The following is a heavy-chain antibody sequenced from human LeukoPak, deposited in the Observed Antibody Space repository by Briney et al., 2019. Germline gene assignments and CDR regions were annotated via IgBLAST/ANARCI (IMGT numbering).Heavy chain of an antibody. D-gene: IGHD2-2*01. V-gene: IGHV4-30-2*01. J-gene: IGHJ4*02. CDR3: ARGGKSRTSYYLDY. CDR1: GGSISSGGYS. CDR2: IYHSGST. Sequence: SETLSLTCAVSGGSISSGGYSWSWIRQPPGKGLEWIGYIYHSGSTYYNPSLKSRVTISVDRSKNQFSLKLSSVTAADTAVYYCARGGKSRTSYYLDYWGQGTLVTVS.